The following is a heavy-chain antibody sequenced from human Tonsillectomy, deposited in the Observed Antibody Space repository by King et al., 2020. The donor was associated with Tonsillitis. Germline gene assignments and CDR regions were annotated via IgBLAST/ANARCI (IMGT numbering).Heavy chain of an antibody. V-gene: IGHV3-21*01. CDR2: ISRSSSYI. CDR3: AGDPYCSSTTCYPFNYMDV. Sequence: EVQLVESGGGLVKPGGSLRLSCATSGFTFSTYTMNWVRQAPGKGLEWVSSISRSSSYIYYADSVKGRFTISSDNAKKSVYLQMNSLRAEDTAVYYCAGDPYCSSTTCYPFNYMDVWGKGTTVTVSS. D-gene: IGHD2-2*01. J-gene: IGHJ6*03. CDR1: GFTFSTYT.